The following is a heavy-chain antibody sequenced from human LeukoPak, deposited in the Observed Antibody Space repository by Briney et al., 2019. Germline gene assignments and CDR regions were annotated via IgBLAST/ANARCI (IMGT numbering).Heavy chain of an antibody. Sequence: AASVKVSCKASGYTFTGYYMHWVRQAPGQGLEWMGWINPNSGGTNYAQKFQGRVTMTRDTSISTAYMELSRLRSDDTAVYYCARWGGHCTSGLCYYFDCWGQGTLVTVSS. V-gene: IGHV1-2*02. D-gene: IGHD2-8*01. CDR1: GYTFTGYY. J-gene: IGHJ4*02. CDR3: ARWGGHCTSGLCYYFDC. CDR2: INPNSGGT.